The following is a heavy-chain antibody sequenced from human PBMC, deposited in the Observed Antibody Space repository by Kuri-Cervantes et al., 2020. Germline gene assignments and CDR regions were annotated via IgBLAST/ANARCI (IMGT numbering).Heavy chain of an antibody. CDR1: GYTFTGYY. V-gene: IGHV1-24*01. CDR2: FDPEDGET. CDR3: ATAGSYYEFVDY. Sequence: ASVKVSCKASGYTFTGYYMHWVRQAPGQGLEWMGGFDPEDGETIYAQKFQGRVTMTEDTSTDTAYMELSSLRSEDTAVYYCATAGSYYEFVDYWGQGTLVTDSS. J-gene: IGHJ4*02. D-gene: IGHD1-26*01.